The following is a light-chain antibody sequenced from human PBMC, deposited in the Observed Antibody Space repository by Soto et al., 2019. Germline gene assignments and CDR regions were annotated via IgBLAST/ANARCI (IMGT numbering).Light chain of an antibody. V-gene: IGLV4-69*01. CDR1: SEHSTYA. CDR3: QTWGTGIGV. CDR2: VNSDGSH. Sequence: QPVLTQSPSASASLGASVKLTCTLSSEHSTYAIAWHQQQPEKAPRYLIKVNSDGSHTKGDEIPDRFSGSSSGAERYLSISSLQSEDEADYYCQTWGTGIGVFGGGTKLTVL. J-gene: IGLJ2*01.